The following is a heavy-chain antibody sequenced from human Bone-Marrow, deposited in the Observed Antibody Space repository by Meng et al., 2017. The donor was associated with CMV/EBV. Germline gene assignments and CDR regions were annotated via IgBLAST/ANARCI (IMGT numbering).Heavy chain of an antibody. J-gene: IGHJ4*02. D-gene: IGHD6-19*01. Sequence: SCKASGYALTGYYRHGVRQAPGQGPEWMGWINPNSGGTNYAQRFQGRVTMTRDTSISTVYMEMSRLRSDDTAVYYCARVAGGWAFDYWGQGTLVTVSS. V-gene: IGHV1-2*02. CDR1: GYALTGYY. CDR3: ARVAGGWAFDY. CDR2: INPNSGGT.